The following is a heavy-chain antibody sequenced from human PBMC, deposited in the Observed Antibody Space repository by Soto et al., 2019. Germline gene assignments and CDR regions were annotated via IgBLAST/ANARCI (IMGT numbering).Heavy chain of an antibody. D-gene: IGHD3-22*01. J-gene: IGHJ4*02. V-gene: IGHV4-31*03. CDR1: GGSISSGGYY. Sequence: SETLSLTCTVSGGSISSGGYYWSWIRQHPGKGLEWIGYIYYSGSTYYNPSLKSRVTISVDTSKNTLYMEMNSLRAEDTAVYYCIRGDGDRYDGNGYLGRHWGQGTLVTVSS. CDR3: IRGDGDRYDGNGYLGRH. CDR2: IYYSGST.